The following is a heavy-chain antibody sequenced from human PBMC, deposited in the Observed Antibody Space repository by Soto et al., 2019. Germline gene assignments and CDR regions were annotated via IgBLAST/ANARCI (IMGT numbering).Heavy chain of an antibody. V-gene: IGHV1-3*01. CDR2: INAGNGNT. CDR1: GYTFTSYA. D-gene: IGHD3-22*01. J-gene: IGHJ4*02. Sequence: GASVKVSCKASGYTFTSYAMHWVRQAPGQRLEWMGWINAGNGNTKYSQKFQGRVTITRDTSASTAYMELSSLRSEDTAVYYCANLYYYDSSGPPLDYWGQGTLVTVSS. CDR3: ANLYYYDSSGPPLDY.